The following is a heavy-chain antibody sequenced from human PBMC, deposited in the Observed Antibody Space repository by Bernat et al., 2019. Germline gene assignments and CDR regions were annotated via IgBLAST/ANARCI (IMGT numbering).Heavy chain of an antibody. D-gene: IGHD5-24*01. J-gene: IGHJ4*02. CDR3: ARRDGYKSIIDY. Sequence: EVQLVESGGGLVKPGGSLRLSCAASGFTFSSYWMHWVRQAPDKGLVWVSRIDRDGSSTTYADSVRGRFTISRDNAKNTLYLQMNSLRAEDTAVYYCARRDGYKSIIDYWGQGTLVAVSS. V-gene: IGHV3-74*02. CDR1: GFTFSSYW. CDR2: IDRDGSST.